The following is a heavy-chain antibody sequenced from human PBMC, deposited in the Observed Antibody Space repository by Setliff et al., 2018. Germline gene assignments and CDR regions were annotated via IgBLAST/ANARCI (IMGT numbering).Heavy chain of an antibody. CDR3: ARAGYYGSGTYTL. Sequence: PSETLSLTCTVSGASLSSGTYYWGWIRQPPGKGLEWIGRIYYRGDTYYNASLKGRLTISVDTAQNQFSLKLSSVTAADTAVYYCARAGYYGSGTYTLWGQGTLVTVSS. V-gene: IGHV4-39*07. CDR2: IYYRGDT. CDR1: GASLSSGTYY. D-gene: IGHD3-10*01. J-gene: IGHJ4*02.